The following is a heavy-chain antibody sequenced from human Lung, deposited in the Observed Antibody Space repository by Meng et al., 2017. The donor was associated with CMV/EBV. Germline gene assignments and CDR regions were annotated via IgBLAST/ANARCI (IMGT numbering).Heavy chain of an antibody. Sequence: QVQLPGSGPSLVKPSATLSLTCAVSGDSITNHNWWAWVRQPPGKGLKWIGEIPHRGSSAYNPSLKSRVSMSIDKSKNQFSLKLTSVTAADTAVYHCLRRSGGSVWGQGTLVTVSS. CDR2: IPHRGSS. V-gene: IGHV4-4*02. CDR1: GDSITNHNW. D-gene: IGHD3-10*01. CDR3: LRRSGGSV. J-gene: IGHJ1*01.